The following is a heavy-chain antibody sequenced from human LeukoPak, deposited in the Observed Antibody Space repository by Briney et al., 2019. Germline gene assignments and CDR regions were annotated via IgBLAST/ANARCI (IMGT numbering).Heavy chain of an antibody. V-gene: IGHV3-9*01. J-gene: IGHJ3*01. Sequence: PGGSLRLSCAASGFTFDDYAMHWVRQTPAKGLEWVSSISWNSGSIDYADSVKGRFTISRDNAKNSLYLQMNSLRAEDTALYYCTKALGYCSSTSCPEAFDVWGQGTMVTVSS. CDR3: TKALGYCSSTSCPEAFDV. D-gene: IGHD2-2*01. CDR2: ISWNSGSI. CDR1: GFTFDDYA.